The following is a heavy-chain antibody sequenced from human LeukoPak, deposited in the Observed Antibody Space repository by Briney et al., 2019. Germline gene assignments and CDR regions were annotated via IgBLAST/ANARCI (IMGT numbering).Heavy chain of an antibody. D-gene: IGHD2-15*01. CDR2: IYTSGST. CDR3: ARGWTYCSGGSCLYYFDY. V-gene: IGHV4-4*07. Sequence: SETLSLTCTVSGGSISGYYWSWIRQPAGKGLEWIGRIYTSGSTNYNPSLKSRVTMSVDTSKNQFSLKLSSVTAADTAAYYCARGWTYCSGGSCLYYFDYWGQGTPVAVSS. CDR1: GGSISGYY. J-gene: IGHJ4*02.